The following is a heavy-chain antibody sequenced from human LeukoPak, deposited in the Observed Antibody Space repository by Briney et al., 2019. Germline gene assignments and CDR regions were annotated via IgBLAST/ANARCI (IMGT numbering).Heavy chain of an antibody. V-gene: IGHV4-59*01. J-gene: IGHJ4*02. D-gene: IGHD2-15*01. CDR1: GGSISSYY. CDR3: ARLGYCSGGSCYYIDY. CDR2: IYYTGST. Sequence: SETLSLTCTVSGGSISSYYWSWMRQPQGKGLEWIGFIYYTGSTNYNPSLKSRLTMSVDTSKNQFSLKLSSVTAADAAVYYCARLGYCSGGSCYYIDYWGQGTLVTVSS.